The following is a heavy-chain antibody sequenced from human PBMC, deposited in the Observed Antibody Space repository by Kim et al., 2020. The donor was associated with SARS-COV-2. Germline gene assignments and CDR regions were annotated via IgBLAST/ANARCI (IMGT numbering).Heavy chain of an antibody. V-gene: IGHV4-34*01. Sequence: SETLSLTCAVYNGSFSGYSWSWIRQPPGKGLEWIGEINHSGSTDYNPSLMSRVTISLDTSNRQFSLKLSTVTAADTAMYYCASSAIGSDYWGQGTLVTVS. CDR1: NGSFSGYS. J-gene: IGHJ4*02. CDR2: INHSGST. CDR3: ASSAIGSDY. D-gene: IGHD3-22*01.